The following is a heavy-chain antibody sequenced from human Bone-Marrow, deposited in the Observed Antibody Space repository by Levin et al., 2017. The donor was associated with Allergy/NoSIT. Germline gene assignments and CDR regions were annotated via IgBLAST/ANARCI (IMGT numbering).Heavy chain of an antibody. CDR2: YNPNSGAS. V-gene: IGHV1-2*02. D-gene: IGHD1-7*01. CDR3: ARLMRWELRTFDI. J-gene: IGHJ3*02. Sequence: ASVKVSCKASGYRFNDYYLHWVRQAPGQGLEWMGWYNPNSGASKFADKFQGRVTMDRDRSTDTAYVDLRKLTLDDTAVYYCARLMRWELRTFDIWGQGTAVTVS. CDR1: GYRFNDYY.